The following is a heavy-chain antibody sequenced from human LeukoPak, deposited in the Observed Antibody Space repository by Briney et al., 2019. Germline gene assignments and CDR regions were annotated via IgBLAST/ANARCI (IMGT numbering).Heavy chain of an antibody. J-gene: IGHJ4*02. CDR3: ARGEVGANDY. Sequence: SETLSLTCTVSGGSISRGGYYWSWIRQHPGKGLEWIGYIYYSGSTYYNPSLKSRVTISVDTSKNQFSLKLSSVTAADTAVYYCARGEVGANDYWGQGTLVTVSS. CDR2: IYYSGST. CDR1: GGSISRGGYY. V-gene: IGHV4-31*03. D-gene: IGHD3-16*01.